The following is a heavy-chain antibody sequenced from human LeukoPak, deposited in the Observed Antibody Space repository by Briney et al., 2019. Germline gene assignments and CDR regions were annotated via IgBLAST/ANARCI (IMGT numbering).Heavy chain of an antibody. CDR2: ISGSGDST. CDR3: AKDSAFYYIDV. J-gene: IGHJ6*03. V-gene: IGHV3-23*01. CDR1: GFTLRSYV. D-gene: IGHD3-10*01. Sequence: GGSLRLSCVASGFTLRSYVMNWVRQTPGKGLEWVSSISGSGDSTFYADSVKGRFSISRDNSKNTLYLQVNGLRTEDTAVYYCAKDSAFYYIDVWGKGTTVIISS.